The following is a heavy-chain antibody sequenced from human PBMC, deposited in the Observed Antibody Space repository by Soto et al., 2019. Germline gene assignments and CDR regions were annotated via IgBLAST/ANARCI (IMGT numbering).Heavy chain of an antibody. V-gene: IGHV3-21*06. CDR1: AFTFSYYP. J-gene: IGHJ4*02. D-gene: IGHD3-10*01. Sequence: PGGSLRLSCAASAFTFSYYPLHWVRRAPGKGLEWVSSISGVRDYIRYADSVKGRFAISRDNAKTSLYLQMNSLTAEDTAVYYCAREGVHNYTEYYFDYWGQGTLVTVSS. CDR2: ISGVRDYI. CDR3: AREGVHNYTEYYFDY.